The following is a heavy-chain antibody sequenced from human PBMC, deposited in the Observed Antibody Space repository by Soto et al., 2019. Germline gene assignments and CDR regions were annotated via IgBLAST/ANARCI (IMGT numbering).Heavy chain of an antibody. CDR1: GYTFTGYY. CDR3: ARKIRDYNFDY. D-gene: IGHD4-17*01. J-gene: IGHJ4*02. V-gene: IGHV1-2*02. CDR2: INPTSGGT. Sequence: GPSVKVSCKASGYTFTGYYLHWVRQAPGQGLEWMGWINPTSGGTKYAQKFQGRVTMTRDTSISTAYMELSSLRSDDTAVFYCARKIRDYNFDYWGQGTLVTVSS.